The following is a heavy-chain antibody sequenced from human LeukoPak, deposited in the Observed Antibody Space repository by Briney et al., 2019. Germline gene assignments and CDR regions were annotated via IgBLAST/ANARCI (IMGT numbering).Heavy chain of an antibody. J-gene: IGHJ5*01. Sequence: GGSLRLSCAASGFTFRNYWMHWIRQVPGKGLVWVSRIDTDGSTTNYADSVEGRSTISRDNARNTVYLQMNSLSADDTGVYYCVRGGSGSSYGEFVSWGQGTLVTVSS. D-gene: IGHD5-18*01. CDR2: IDTDGSTT. CDR1: GFTFRNYW. V-gene: IGHV3-74*01. CDR3: VRGGSGSSYGEFVS.